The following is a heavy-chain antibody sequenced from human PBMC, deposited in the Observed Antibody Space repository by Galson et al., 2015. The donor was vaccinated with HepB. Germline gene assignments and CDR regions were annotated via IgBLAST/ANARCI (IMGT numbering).Heavy chain of an antibody. Sequence: SLRLSCAASGFTFSSYRMHWVRQAPGKGLVWVSRINSDGSGTSYADSVKGRFSISRDNAKNTLYLQMNSLRAEDTAVYYCARGSGYSYMEIDYWGQGTLVTVSS. CDR1: GFTFSSYR. D-gene: IGHD5-18*01. CDR2: INSDGSGT. V-gene: IGHV3-74*01. CDR3: ARGSGYSYMEIDY. J-gene: IGHJ4*02.